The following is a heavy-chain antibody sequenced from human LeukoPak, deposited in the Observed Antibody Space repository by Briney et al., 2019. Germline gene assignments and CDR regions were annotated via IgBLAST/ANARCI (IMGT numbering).Heavy chain of an antibody. Sequence: ASVKVSCKASGYTFTSYYMHWVRQAPGQGLQWMGIINPSGGSTSYAQKFQGRVTMTRDMSTSTVYMELSSLRSEDTAVYYCARDRSCSGGSCYGYDAFDIWGQGTMVTVSS. J-gene: IGHJ3*02. CDR2: INPSGGST. CDR1: GYTFTSYY. D-gene: IGHD2-15*01. CDR3: ARDRSCSGGSCYGYDAFDI. V-gene: IGHV1-46*01.